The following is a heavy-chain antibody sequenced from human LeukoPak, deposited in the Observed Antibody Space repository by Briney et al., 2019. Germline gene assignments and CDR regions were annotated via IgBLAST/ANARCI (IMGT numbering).Heavy chain of an antibody. D-gene: IGHD2-2*01. J-gene: IGHJ4*02. CDR2: IYYSGST. V-gene: IGHV4-39*02. CDR3: ARDYHYYFDY. Sequence: SETLSLTCTVSGGSISSSSYYWGWIRQPPGKGLEWIGSIYYSGSTYYNPSLKGRVTISVDTSKNQFSLKLSSVTAADTAVYYCARDYHYYFDYWGQGTLVTVSS. CDR1: GGSISSSSYY.